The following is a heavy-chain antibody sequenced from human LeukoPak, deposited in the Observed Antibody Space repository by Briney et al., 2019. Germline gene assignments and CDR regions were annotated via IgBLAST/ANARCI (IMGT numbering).Heavy chain of an antibody. CDR1: GDSISSYY. CDR2: ILNSGST. Sequence: SETLFLTCTVSGDSISSYYWNWIRQPPGKGLEWIGSILNSGSTNYNPSLRSRVTISVDTSKNEFSLRVKSVTAADTAVYYCARSPSGANWFDPWGQGTLVTVSS. D-gene: IGHD6-6*01. J-gene: IGHJ5*02. V-gene: IGHV4-59*01. CDR3: ARSPSGANWFDP.